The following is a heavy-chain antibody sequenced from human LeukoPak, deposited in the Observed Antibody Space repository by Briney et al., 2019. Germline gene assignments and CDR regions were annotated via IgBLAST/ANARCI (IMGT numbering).Heavy chain of an antibody. CDR2: ISGSGGST. CDR3: AKFGDILTGYPYYFDY. Sequence: PGGSLRLSCTASGFTFSSYGMSWVRQAPGKGLEWVSGISGSGGSTYYADSVKGRFTISRDNSKNTLYLQMNSLRAEDTAVYYCAKFGDILTGYPYYFDYWGQGTLVTVSS. D-gene: IGHD3-9*01. J-gene: IGHJ4*02. V-gene: IGHV3-23*01. CDR1: GFTFSSYG.